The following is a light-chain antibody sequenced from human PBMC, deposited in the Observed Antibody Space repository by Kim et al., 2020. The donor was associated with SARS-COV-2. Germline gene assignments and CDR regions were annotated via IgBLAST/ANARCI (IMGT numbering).Light chain of an antibody. Sequence: QGVTISCTGRNSNIGAGYGVNWYQQIPGRAPKVLIHGDTDRPAGVPDRSSGSKSGTSASLAITGLQAEDEADYYCQSYDISLTGAIFGGGTQLTVL. CDR3: QSYDISLTGAI. J-gene: IGLJ2*01. V-gene: IGLV1-40*01. CDR2: GDT. CDR1: NSNIGAGYG.